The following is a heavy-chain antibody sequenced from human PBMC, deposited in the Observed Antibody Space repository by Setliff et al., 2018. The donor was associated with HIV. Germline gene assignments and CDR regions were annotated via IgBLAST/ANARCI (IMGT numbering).Heavy chain of an antibody. J-gene: IGHJ3*02. CDR1: GYSFTAYY. CDR2: IQTNSGGT. D-gene: IGHD1-26*01. CDR3: ARGRHSGTYEAFDI. V-gene: IGHV1-2*02. Sequence: ASVKVSCKASGYSFTAYYIHFVRQAPGQGLEWMGWIQTNSGGTKSAQKFQVRVTMTRDTSISTAYMELNSLTSDDTAVYYCARGRHSGTYEAFDIWGPGTMVTVSS.